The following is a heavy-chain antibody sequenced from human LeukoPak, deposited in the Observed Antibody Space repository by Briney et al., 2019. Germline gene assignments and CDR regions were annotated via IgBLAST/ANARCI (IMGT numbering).Heavy chain of an antibody. CDR3: ARSSFDYSSSGFLFDF. V-gene: IGHV4-34*01. J-gene: IGHJ4*02. CDR1: GGSFSGYY. D-gene: IGHD4-11*01. Sequence: SETLSLTCAVYGGSFSGYYWSWIRQPPGKGLEWIGEINHSGSTNYNPSLKSRVTISVDTSKNQFSLKLRSVTAADTAVYYCARSSFDYSSSGFLFDFWGQGTLVTVSS. CDR2: INHSGST.